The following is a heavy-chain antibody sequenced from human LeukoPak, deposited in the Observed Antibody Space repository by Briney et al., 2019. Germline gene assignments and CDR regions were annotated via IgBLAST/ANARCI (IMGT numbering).Heavy chain of an antibody. J-gene: IGHJ2*01. CDR3: ARAMGSSSWSVPYWCFDL. V-gene: IGHV4-59*11. Sequence: SETLSLTCTVSGGSISSHYWSWTRQPPGKGLEWIGYIYYSGSTNYNPSLKSRVTISVDTSKNQFSLKLSSVTAADTAVYYCARAMGSSSWSVPYWCFDLWGRGTLVTVSS. CDR2: IYYSGST. D-gene: IGHD6-13*01. CDR1: GGSISSHY.